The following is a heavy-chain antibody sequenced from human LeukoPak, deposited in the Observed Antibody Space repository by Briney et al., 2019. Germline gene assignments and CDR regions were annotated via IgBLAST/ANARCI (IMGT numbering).Heavy chain of an antibody. Sequence: GGSLRLSCAASGFTFDDYTMHWARQAPGKGLEWVSLITWDGGSTYYADSVKGRLTISRDNSKNSLYLQMNSLRTEDTALYYCAKGKNTGSYLSHVDYWGQGTLVTVSS. J-gene: IGHJ4*02. D-gene: IGHD3-10*01. CDR3: AKGKNTGSYLSHVDY. CDR1: GFTFDDYT. CDR2: ITWDGGST. V-gene: IGHV3-43*01.